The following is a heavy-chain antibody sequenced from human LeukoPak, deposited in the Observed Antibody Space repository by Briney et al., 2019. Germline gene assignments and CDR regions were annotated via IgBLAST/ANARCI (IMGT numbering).Heavy chain of an antibody. CDR3: ARIGDGYGDYFDY. J-gene: IGHJ4*02. CDR2: IKPDGSAT. CDR1: GFTLRSGW. Sequence: GGSLRLSCAASGFTLRSGWKSWLRQTPEKGLEVVANIKPDGSATAYVDSVKGRFTISRDNAKNSLFLQMNSLRPEDTAVYYCARIGDGYGDYFDYWGQGTLVTVSS. V-gene: IGHV3-7*01. D-gene: IGHD5-24*01.